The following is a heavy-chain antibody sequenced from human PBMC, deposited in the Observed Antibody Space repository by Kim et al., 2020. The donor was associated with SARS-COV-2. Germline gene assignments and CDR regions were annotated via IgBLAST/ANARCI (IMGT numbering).Heavy chain of an antibody. D-gene: IGHD3-10*01. J-gene: IGHJ5*01. Sequence: SETLSLTCAAYGGSFSGYYWSWIRQPPGKGLEWIGEINHSGSTNYNPSLKSRVTISVDTSKNQFSLKLSSVTAADTAVYYCARGLRITMVRGVIPNWSD. V-gene: IGHV4-34*01. CDR2: INHSGST. CDR1: GGSFSGYY. CDR3: ARGLRITMVRGVIPNWSD.